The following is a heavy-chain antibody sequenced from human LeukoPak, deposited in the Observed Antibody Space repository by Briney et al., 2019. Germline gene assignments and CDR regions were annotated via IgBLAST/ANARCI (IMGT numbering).Heavy chain of an antibody. Sequence: GATVKVSCKASGYTFTSYGISWVRQAPGQALEWMGWISSHDGNTKYAQKLQGRVTMTTDTSTSTAYMELRSLRSDDTAVYYCARDHPYSSSWYELHYYYGMDVWGQGTTVTVSS. CDR2: ISSHDGNT. J-gene: IGHJ6*02. CDR1: GYTFTSYG. D-gene: IGHD6-13*01. V-gene: IGHV1-18*01. CDR3: ARDHPYSSSWYELHYYYGMDV.